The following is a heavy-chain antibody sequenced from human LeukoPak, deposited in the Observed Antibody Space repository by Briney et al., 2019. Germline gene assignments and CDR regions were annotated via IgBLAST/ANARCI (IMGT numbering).Heavy chain of an antibody. CDR3: ATSTNYYDSSGYYYVGYFQH. CDR1: GGTFSSYA. CDR2: MIPILGIA. V-gene: IGHV1-69*04. J-gene: IGHJ1*01. Sequence: SVKVSCKASGGTFSSYAISWVRQAPGQGLEWMGRMIPILGIANYAQKFQGRVTITADKSTSTAYMELSSLRSEDTAVYYCATSTNYYDSSGYYYVGYFQHWGQGTLVTVSS. D-gene: IGHD3-22*01.